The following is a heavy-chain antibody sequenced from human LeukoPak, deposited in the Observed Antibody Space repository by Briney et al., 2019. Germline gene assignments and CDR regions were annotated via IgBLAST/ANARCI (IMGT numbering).Heavy chain of an antibody. D-gene: IGHD3-10*01. J-gene: IGHJ4*02. Sequence: PSETLSLTCTVSGGSISSSSYYWGWIRQPPGKGLEWIGSIYYSGSTYYNPSLKSRVTISVDTSKNQFSLKLSSVTAADTAVYYCARIKLLWFGELLSDARFDYWGQGTLVTVSS. CDR2: IYYSGST. CDR1: GGSISSSSYY. CDR3: ARIKLLWFGELLSDARFDY. V-gene: IGHV4-39*07.